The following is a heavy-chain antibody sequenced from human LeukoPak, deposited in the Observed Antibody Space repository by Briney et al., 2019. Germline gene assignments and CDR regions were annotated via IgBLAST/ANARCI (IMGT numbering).Heavy chain of an antibody. CDR1: GFTFSSYG. D-gene: IGHD3-16*01. J-gene: IGHJ4*02. CDR3: AKATSTLYDYVWGSYWSPFDY. V-gene: IGHV3-23*01. Sequence: GGSLRLSCAASGFTFSSYGMSWVRQAPGKGLEWVSAISGSGGSTYYADSVKGRFTISRDNSKNTLYLQMNSLRAEDTAVYYCAKATSTLYDYVWGSYWSPFDYWGQGTLVTVSS. CDR2: ISGSGGST.